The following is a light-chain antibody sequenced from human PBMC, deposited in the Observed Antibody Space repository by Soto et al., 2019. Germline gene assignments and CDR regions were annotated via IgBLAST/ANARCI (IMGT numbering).Light chain of an antibody. CDR2: AAA. Sequence: AIQMTQSPSSLSASVGDRVTITCRSSQAIRNNLVWFQQKPGKAPELLIYAAANLQSGVPSRFSGSGSGTDFTLTISSLQPEDFATYYCLQDDNYPRTFGQGTKVEIK. V-gene: IGKV1-6*01. CDR1: QAIRNN. J-gene: IGKJ1*01. CDR3: LQDDNYPRT.